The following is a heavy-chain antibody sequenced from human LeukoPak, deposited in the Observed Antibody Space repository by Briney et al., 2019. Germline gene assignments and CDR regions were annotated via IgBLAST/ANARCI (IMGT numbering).Heavy chain of an antibody. CDR3: ARDLPFSYGGRLRWFDP. D-gene: IGHD4-23*01. CDR2: IYYSGST. J-gene: IGHJ5*02. Sequence: SETPSPPRPVSCGSLRRSSYYRGWVRPPPREGVGWVGGIYYSGSTYYNPSLKSRVTISVDTSKNQFSLKLSSVTAADTAVYYCARDLPFSYGGRLRWFDPWGQGTLVTVSS. CDR1: CGSLRRSSYY. V-gene: IGHV4-39*07.